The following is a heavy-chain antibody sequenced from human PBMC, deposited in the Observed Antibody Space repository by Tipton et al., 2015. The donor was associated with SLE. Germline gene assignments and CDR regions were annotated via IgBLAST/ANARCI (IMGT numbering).Heavy chain of an antibody. D-gene: IGHD2-2*02. V-gene: IGHV4-38-2*02. CDR2: MFHGGST. Sequence: LRLSCTVSGYSISSGYSWGWIRQPPGKGLEWIGSMFHGGSTYYNPSLKSRVTISVDTSKNQFSLKLSSVTAADTAVYHCASSQYCSDSSCYSFDYWGQGTLATVSS. CDR3: ASSQYCSDSSCYSFDY. CDR1: GYSISSGYS. J-gene: IGHJ4*02.